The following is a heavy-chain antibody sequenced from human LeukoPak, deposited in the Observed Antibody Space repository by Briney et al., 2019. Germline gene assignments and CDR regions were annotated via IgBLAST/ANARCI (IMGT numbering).Heavy chain of an antibody. J-gene: IGHJ3*02. CDR3: ARHRGLGAFDI. V-gene: IGHV5-51*01. Sequence: SLKISCKGSGSGFTSYWIAWVRQMPGRGLEWMGIIYPGDSDTRYSPSFQGQVTISADKSISTAYLQWSSLKASDTAMYYCARHRGLGAFDIWGQGTMVTVSS. CDR1: GSGFTSYW. CDR2: IYPGDSDT. D-gene: IGHD2-15*01.